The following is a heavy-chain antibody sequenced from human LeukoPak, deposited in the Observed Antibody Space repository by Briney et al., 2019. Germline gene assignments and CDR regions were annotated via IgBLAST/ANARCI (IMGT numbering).Heavy chain of an antibody. CDR2: IKSKTDGGTT. V-gene: IGHV3-15*01. D-gene: IGHD1-1*01. Sequence: EGSLRLSCAASGFTFSNAWMSWVRQAPGKGLEWVGRIKSKTDGGTTDYAAPVKGRFTISRDDSKNTLYLQMNSLKTEDTAVYYCTTDAEATGTGLDYWGQGTLVTVSS. J-gene: IGHJ4*02. CDR1: GFTFSNAW. CDR3: TTDAEATGTGLDY.